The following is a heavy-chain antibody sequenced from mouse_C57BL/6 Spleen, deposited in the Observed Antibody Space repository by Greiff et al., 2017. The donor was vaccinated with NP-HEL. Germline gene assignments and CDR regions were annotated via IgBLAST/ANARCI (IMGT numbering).Heavy chain of an antibody. V-gene: IGHV1-42*01. CDR2: INPSTGGT. J-gene: IGHJ2*01. CDR1: GYSFTGYY. CDR3: ARGYGPDY. Sequence: VQLQQPGPELVKPGASVKISCKASGYSFTGYYMNWVKQSPEKSLEWIGEINPSTGGTTYNQKFKAKATLTVDKSSSTAYMQLKSLTSEDSAVYYCARGYGPDYWGQGTTLTVSS. D-gene: IGHD2-10*02.